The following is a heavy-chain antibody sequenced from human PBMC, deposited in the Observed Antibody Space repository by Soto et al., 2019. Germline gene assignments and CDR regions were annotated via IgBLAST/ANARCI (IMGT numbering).Heavy chain of an antibody. Sequence: PSXTLSLTCTVSGASISGNYWSWIRQPPGKGLEWIGYIYDSGSTNYSPSLQSRVTMSVDRSKNQFSLALTSVTAADTALYFCARYRRGTGWYYLDYWGQGILVTVSS. CDR3: ARYRRGTGWYYLDY. CDR1: GASISGNY. D-gene: IGHD6-19*01. CDR2: IYDSGST. V-gene: IGHV4-59*01. J-gene: IGHJ4*02.